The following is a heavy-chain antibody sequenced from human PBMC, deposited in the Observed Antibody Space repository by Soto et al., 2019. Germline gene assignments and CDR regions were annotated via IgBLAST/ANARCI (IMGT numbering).Heavy chain of an antibody. J-gene: IGHJ6*02. Sequence: ESGGGVVQPGRSLRLSCAASGFTFSSYGMHWVRQAPGKGLEWVAVISYDGSNKYYADSVKGRFTISRDNSKNTLYLQMNSLRAEDTAVYYCAKDWGGYCSGGSCPWYYYGMDVWGQGTTVTVSS. D-gene: IGHD2-15*01. V-gene: IGHV3-30*18. CDR2: ISYDGSNK. CDR1: GFTFSSYG. CDR3: AKDWGGYCSGGSCPWYYYGMDV.